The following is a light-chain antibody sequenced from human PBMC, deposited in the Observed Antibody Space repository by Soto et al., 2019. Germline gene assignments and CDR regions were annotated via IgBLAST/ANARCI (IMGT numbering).Light chain of an antibody. CDR1: SSNIGSNT. CDR2: SNN. V-gene: IGLV1-44*01. CDR3: AAWEDSINGRDWV. Sequence: QSVLTQPPSASGTPGQRVTISCSGSSSNIGSNTVNWYQQLPGTAPKLLIYSNNQRPSGVPDRFSCSKSGTSASLAISGRQSEDEAEDDCAAWEDSINGRDWVFGGGTKLTVL. J-gene: IGLJ3*02.